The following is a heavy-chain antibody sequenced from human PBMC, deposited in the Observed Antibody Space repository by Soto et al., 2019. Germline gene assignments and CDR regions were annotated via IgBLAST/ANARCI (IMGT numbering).Heavy chain of an antibody. CDR1: GFTFSSYG. V-gene: IGHV3-33*01. Sequence: QVQLVESGGGVVQPGRSLRLSCAASGFTFSSYGMHWVRQAPGKGLEWVAVIWYDGSNKYYADSVKGRFTISRDNSKNTLYLQMNSLRAEDTAVYYCARDRQLAGYYFDYWGQGTRVTVSS. J-gene: IGHJ4*02. CDR2: IWYDGSNK. D-gene: IGHD6-6*01. CDR3: ARDRQLAGYYFDY.